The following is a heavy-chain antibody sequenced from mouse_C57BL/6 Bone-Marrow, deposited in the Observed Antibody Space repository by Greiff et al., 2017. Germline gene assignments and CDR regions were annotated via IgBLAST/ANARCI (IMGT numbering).Heavy chain of an antibody. CDR2: IRNKANGYTT. J-gene: IGHJ2*01. Sequence: EVQLQESGGGLVQPGGSLSLSCAASGFTFTDYYMSWVRQPPGKALEWLGFIRNKANGYTTEYSASVKGRFTISRDNSQSILYRQMNALRAEDSATDYCARYRDYGSSYGYFDYWGQGTTLTVSS. CDR1: GFTFTDYY. V-gene: IGHV7-3*01. CDR3: ARYRDYGSSYGYFDY. D-gene: IGHD1-1*01.